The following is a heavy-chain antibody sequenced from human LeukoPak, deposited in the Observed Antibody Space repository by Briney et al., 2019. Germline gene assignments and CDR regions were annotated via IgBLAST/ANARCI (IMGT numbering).Heavy chain of an antibody. Sequence: GGSLRLSXAASGFTFCSYAMSWVRQTPGKGLEWLSAISGSGGSTYYADSVKGRFTISRDNSKNTLYLQMNSLRAEDTAVYYCAQDPSLRVPAAISGDAFDIWGQGTMVTVSS. D-gene: IGHD2-2*01. CDR1: GFTFCSYA. CDR3: AQDPSLRVPAAISGDAFDI. J-gene: IGHJ3*02. V-gene: IGHV3-23*01. CDR2: ISGSGGST.